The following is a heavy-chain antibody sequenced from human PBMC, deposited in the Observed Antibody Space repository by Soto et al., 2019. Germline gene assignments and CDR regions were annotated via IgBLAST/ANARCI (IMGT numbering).Heavy chain of an antibody. D-gene: IGHD1-26*01. CDR3: ARRGLMGDYYYYGMDV. CDR2: IIPIFGTA. V-gene: IGHV1-69*13. CDR1: GGTFSSYA. J-gene: IGHJ6*02. Sequence: SVKVSCKASGGTFSSYAISWVRQAPGQGLEWMGGIIPIFGTANYAQKFQGRVMITADESTSTAYMELSSLRSEDTAVYYCARRGLMGDYYYYGMDVWGQGTTVTVSS.